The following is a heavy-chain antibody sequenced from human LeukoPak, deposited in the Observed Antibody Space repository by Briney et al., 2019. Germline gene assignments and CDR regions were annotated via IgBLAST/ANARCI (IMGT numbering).Heavy chain of an antibody. Sequence: ASVRVSCKASGYTFASYYMHWVRQAPGQGLEWMGIINPSGGSTSYAQKFQGRVTMTRDTSTSTVYMELSSLRSEDTAVYYCAILGDPRGYYFDYWGQGTLVTVSS. V-gene: IGHV1-46*01. J-gene: IGHJ4*02. CDR1: GYTFASYY. CDR2: INPSGGST. D-gene: IGHD4-17*01. CDR3: AILGDPRGYYFDY.